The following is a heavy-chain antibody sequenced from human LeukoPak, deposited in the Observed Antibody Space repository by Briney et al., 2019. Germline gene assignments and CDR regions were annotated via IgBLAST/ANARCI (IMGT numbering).Heavy chain of an antibody. D-gene: IGHD1-7*01. CDR2: TVSEIDGGTT. J-gene: IGHJ6*02. V-gene: IGHV3-15*04. CDR1: GLTVTNAW. CDR3: TTDEDWNYARKDV. Sequence: GGSLRLSCSASGLTVTNAWMSWVRQVPGKGLEWVGQTVSEIDGGTTDYAAPVKGRFTISRDDSKSTLYLQMNSLKIEDTAVYYCTTDEDWNYARKDVWGQGATVIVSS.